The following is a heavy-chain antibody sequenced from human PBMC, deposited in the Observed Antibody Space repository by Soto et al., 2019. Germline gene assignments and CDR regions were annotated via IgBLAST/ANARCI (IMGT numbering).Heavy chain of an antibody. CDR3: ARDVTAISMGFDC. CDR1: GDSVSSNSAA. V-gene: IGHV6-1*01. D-gene: IGHD2-2*02. J-gene: IGHJ4*02. CDR2: TYYRSRWFN. Sequence: QVQLQQSGPGLVKPSQTLSLTCAISGDSVSSNSAAWNWSRQSPSRGLEWLGRTYYRSRWFNGYAVSVKSRITINADTSKNQFSLQLNSVTPEDTAVYYCARDVTAISMGFDCWGQGTLVTVSS.